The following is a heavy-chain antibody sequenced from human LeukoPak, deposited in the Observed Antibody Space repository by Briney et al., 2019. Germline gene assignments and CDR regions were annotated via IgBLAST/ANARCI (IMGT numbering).Heavy chain of an antibody. CDR1: GGTFSSYT. J-gene: IGHJ5*02. Sequence: SVKVSCKASGGTFSSYTISWVRQAPGQGLEWMGRIIPILGIANYAQKFQGRVTITADKSTSTAYMELSSLRSEDTAVYYCARDRVVVVPAARTGWFDPGGQGTLVTVSS. V-gene: IGHV1-69*04. D-gene: IGHD2-2*01. CDR3: ARDRVVVVPAARTGWFDP. CDR2: IIPILGIA.